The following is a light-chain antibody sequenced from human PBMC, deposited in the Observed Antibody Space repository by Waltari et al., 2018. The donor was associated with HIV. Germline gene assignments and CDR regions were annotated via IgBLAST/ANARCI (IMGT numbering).Light chain of an antibody. CDR1: QDIGGS. J-gene: IGKJ5*01. Sequence: DIQLTQSPVSLSASIGDRVTITCRASQDIGGSLYWYQQKPGRAPKLLIFAASSLQSGVPSRFSGRGSGTDFTLTTTSLQPEDFATYYCQQSYTTLITFGQGTRLEI. V-gene: IGKV1-39*01. CDR3: QQSYTTLIT. CDR2: AAS.